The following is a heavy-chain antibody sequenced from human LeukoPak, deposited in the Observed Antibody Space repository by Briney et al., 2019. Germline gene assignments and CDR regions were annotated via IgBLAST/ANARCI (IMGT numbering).Heavy chain of an antibody. Sequence: PSETLPLTCTVSGGSISSYYWSWIRQPPGKGLEWIGYIYYSGSTNYNPSLKSRVTISVDTSKNQFSLKLSSVTAADTAVYYCARVEMATMDYWGQGTLVTVSS. J-gene: IGHJ4*02. CDR3: ARVEMATMDY. CDR2: IYYSGST. D-gene: IGHD5-24*01. V-gene: IGHV4-59*01. CDR1: GGSISSYY.